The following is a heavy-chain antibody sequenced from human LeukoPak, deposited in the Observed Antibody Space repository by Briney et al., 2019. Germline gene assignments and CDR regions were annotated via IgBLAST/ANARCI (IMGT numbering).Heavy chain of an antibody. CDR2: ISSNGGST. CDR1: GFTFSSYA. Sequence: GGSLRLSCAASGFTFSSYAMHWVRQAPGKGLEYVSAISSNGGSTYYANSVKGRFTISRENSKNTLYLHMGSLRAEDMAVYYCASPGAYYWGQGTLVTVSS. V-gene: IGHV3-64*01. CDR3: ASPGAYY. J-gene: IGHJ4*02.